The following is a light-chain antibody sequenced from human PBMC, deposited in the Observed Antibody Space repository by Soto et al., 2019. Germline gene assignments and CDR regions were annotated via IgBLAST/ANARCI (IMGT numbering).Light chain of an antibody. J-gene: IGKJ3*01. CDR1: QSVNLN. CDR2: GAS. CDR3: HQYNSCPRGT. V-gene: IGKV3-15*01. Sequence: EIMMTQSPGTLSVSPGEGATLSCTASQSVNLNLAWYQQKTGQPPRLLLYGASTRATGIPVRFRGSGSGTEFTPPTSSLQPEDSAVYYCHQYNSCPRGTFGPGTKVEIK.